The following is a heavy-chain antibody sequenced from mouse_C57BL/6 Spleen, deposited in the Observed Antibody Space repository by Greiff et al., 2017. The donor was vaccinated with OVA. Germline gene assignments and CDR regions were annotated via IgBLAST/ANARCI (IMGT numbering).Heavy chain of an antibody. J-gene: IGHJ1*03. CDR2: IYPSDSET. CDR3: ARRGIYYYGSSYDPYFDV. V-gene: IGHV1-61*01. CDR1: GYTFTSYW. D-gene: IGHD1-1*01. Sequence: QVQLQQPGAELVRPGSSVKLSCKASGYTFTSYWMDWVKQRPGQGLEWIGNIYPSDSETHYNQKFKDKATLTVDKSSSTAYMQLSSLTSEDSAVYYCARRGIYYYGSSYDPYFDVWGTGTTVTVSS.